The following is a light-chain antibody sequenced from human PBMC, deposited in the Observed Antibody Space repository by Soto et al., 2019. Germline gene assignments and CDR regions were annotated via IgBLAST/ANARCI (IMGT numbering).Light chain of an antibody. CDR2: GAS. J-gene: IGKJ4*01. V-gene: IGKV3-11*01. CDR1: QYINTR. CDR3: QQRSNWLT. Sequence: EIVLTQSPATLSSFPGDRVTLSCRASQYINTRLAWYQQKPGQAPRLLIYGASNRATGIPARFSGSGSGTDFTLTISSLEPEDFAVYYCQQRSNWLTFGGGTKVDI.